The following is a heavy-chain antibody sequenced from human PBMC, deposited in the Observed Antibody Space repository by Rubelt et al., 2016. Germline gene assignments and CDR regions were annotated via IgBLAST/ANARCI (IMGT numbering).Heavy chain of an antibody. CDR3: ARSRIVLVPGFDY. CDR1: GYSISSGYY. CDR2: IYQSGST. V-gene: IGHV4-38-2*02. Sequence: QVQLQESGPGLVKPSETLSLTCTVSGYSISSGYYWGWIRQPPGKGLEWIGSIYQSGSTYYNPSLKSRVTISVDTSKNQFSLKLSSVTAAETAVYYCARSRIVLVPGFDYWGQGTLVTVSS. D-gene: IGHD2-2*01. J-gene: IGHJ4*02.